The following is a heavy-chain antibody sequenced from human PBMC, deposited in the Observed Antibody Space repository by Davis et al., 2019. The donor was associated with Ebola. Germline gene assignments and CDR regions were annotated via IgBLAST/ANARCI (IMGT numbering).Heavy chain of an antibody. CDR2: ARNKVNYYTT. CDR1: GFTFSDHY. Sequence: GGSLRLSCAASGFTFSDHYMDWVRQAPGKGLEWVGRARNKVNYYTTDYAASVKGRFTVSRDDAKKLLYLQMSSLKSEDTAVYYCARIAVAGGGRMDVWGQGTTVIVSS. CDR3: ARIAVAGGGRMDV. J-gene: IGHJ6*02. V-gene: IGHV3-72*01. D-gene: IGHD6-19*01.